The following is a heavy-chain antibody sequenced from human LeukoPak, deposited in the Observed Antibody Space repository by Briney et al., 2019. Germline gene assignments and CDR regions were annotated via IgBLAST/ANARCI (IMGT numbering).Heavy chain of an antibody. V-gene: IGHV3-7*01. J-gene: IGHJ4*02. CDR1: GFRFSYFW. D-gene: IGHD1-26*01. CDR3: VRGGRGERPNY. CDR2: IKQDGSEK. Sequence: GGSLRLSCEASGFRFSYFWMSWVRQAPRKGLEWVANIKQDGSEKKYVDSVKGRFTISRDNAKNSVYLQMNSLGVEDTAVYYCVRGGRGERPNYWGQGTLVTVSS.